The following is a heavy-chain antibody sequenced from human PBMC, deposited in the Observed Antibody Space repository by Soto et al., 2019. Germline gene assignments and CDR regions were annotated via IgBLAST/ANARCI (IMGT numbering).Heavy chain of an antibody. V-gene: IGHV1-8*01. D-gene: IGHD1-26*01. J-gene: IGHJ3*02. CDR1: GYTSTSKA. CDR2: MNPNSGNT. Sequence: GASVQVSCKTSGYTSTSKAKNRERQAHGQGLEWMGWMNPNSGNTGYAQKFQGRFTMTRSTSISTAYMELSSLRSEDTAVYYCARDRLVGARGAFDIWGQGTMVTVS. CDR3: ARDRLVGARGAFDI.